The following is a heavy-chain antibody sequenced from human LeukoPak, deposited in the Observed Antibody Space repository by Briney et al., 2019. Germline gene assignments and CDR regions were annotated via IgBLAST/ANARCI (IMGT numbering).Heavy chain of an antibody. J-gene: IGHJ4*02. Sequence: GESLKISCKGSGYTFNIYWIGWVRQMPGKGLEWMGMIYPDDSDIRYRPSFQGQVTISADKSISTAYLQWSSLKASDTAMYYCARHYYYGSGSYSGYWGQGTLVTVSS. CDR2: IYPDDSDI. CDR3: ARHYYYGSGSYSGY. V-gene: IGHV5-51*01. D-gene: IGHD3-10*01. CDR1: GYTFNIYW.